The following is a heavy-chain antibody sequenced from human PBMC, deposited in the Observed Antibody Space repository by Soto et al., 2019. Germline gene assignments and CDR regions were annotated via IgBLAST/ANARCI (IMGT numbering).Heavy chain of an antibody. CDR2: ISSSSSYI. CDR1: GFTFSSYS. J-gene: IGHJ5*02. D-gene: IGHD2-2*01. Sequence: VGSLRLSCAASGFTFSSYSMDWVRQAPGKGLEWVSSISSSSSYIYYADSVKGRFTISRDNAKNSLYLQMNSLRDEDTAVYYCGRGRIGVPADPPFDHWGQEALVAVSS. CDR3: GRGRIGVPADPPFDH. V-gene: IGHV3-21*01.